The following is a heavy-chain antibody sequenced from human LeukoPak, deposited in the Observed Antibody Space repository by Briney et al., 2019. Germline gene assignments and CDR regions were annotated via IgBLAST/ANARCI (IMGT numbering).Heavy chain of an antibody. CDR3: ARDARNVLRYFDWPTDFDY. Sequence: GRSLRLSCAASGFTFSSYAMHWVRQAPGKGLEWVAVISYDGSNKYYADSVKGRFTISRDNSKNTLYLQMNSLRAGDTAVYYCARDARNVLRYFDWPTDFDYWGQGTLVTVSS. D-gene: IGHD3-9*01. CDR1: GFTFSSYA. CDR2: ISYDGSNK. J-gene: IGHJ4*02. V-gene: IGHV3-30-3*01.